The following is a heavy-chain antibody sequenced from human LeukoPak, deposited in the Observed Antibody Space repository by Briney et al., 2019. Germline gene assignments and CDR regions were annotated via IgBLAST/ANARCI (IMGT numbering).Heavy chain of an antibody. CDR1: GYTFTGYY. Sequence: ASVTVSCKASGYTFTGYYVHWVRQAPGQGLEWMGWINPNSGGTNYAQKFQGRVTMTRDTSISTAYMELSRLRSDDTAVYYCARGGTDYGDYVFFDYWGQGTLVTVSS. V-gene: IGHV1-2*02. CDR3: ARGGTDYGDYVFFDY. D-gene: IGHD4-17*01. CDR2: INPNSGGT. J-gene: IGHJ4*02.